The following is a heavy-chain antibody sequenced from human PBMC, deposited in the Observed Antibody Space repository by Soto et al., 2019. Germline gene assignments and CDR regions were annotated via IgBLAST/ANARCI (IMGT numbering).Heavy chain of an antibody. CDR1: GGTFSSYA. CDR3: AREGVAPGWFDP. V-gene: IGHV1-69*13. Sequence: SVKVSFKASGGTFSSYAISWVRQAPGQGLEWMGGIIPIFGTANYAQKFQGRVTITADESTSTAYMELSSLRSEDTAVYYCAREGVAPGWFDPWGQGTLVTVSS. J-gene: IGHJ5*02. D-gene: IGHD2-15*01. CDR2: IIPIFGTA.